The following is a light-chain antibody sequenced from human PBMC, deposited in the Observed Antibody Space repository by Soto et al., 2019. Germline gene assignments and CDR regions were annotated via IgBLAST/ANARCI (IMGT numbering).Light chain of an antibody. V-gene: IGKV3-15*01. CDR2: GAS. J-gene: IGKJ4*01. CDR3: QQYNNWPPLT. CDR1: QSVSSN. Sequence: EIVMTQSPGTLSVSPGERATLSCRASQSVSSNLAWYQQKPGQAPRLLIYGASTRATRIPARFSGSGSGTEFTLTISSLQSEDFAVYYCQQYNNWPPLTFGGGTKVEIK.